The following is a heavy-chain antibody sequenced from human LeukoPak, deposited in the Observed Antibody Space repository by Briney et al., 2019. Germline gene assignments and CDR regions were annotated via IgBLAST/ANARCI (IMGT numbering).Heavy chain of an antibody. CDR3: ARVLREWLLFGWFDP. CDR2: ISSSGSTI. D-gene: IGHD3-3*01. V-gene: IGHV3-11*01. Sequence: GGSLRLSCAASGFTFSDYYMSWIRQAPGKGLEWISYISSSGSTIYYADSVKGRFTISRDNAKNSLYLQMNSLRAEDTAVYYCARVLREWLLFGWFDPWGQGTLVIVS. CDR1: GFTFSDYY. J-gene: IGHJ5*02.